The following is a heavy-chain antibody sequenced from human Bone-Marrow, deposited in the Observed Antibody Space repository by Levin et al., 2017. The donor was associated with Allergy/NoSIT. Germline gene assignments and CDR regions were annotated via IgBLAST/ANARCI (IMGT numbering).Heavy chain of an antibody. Sequence: TLSLTCTVSGGTFSSGGYYWSWVRQRPGMGLEWLGYIYHGGVTKYNRGYEGRVDISMNMSKNQLSLKLMSATATDTAIYYCTRDGGSGSFYNRPFDLWGQGTLVTVSS. J-gene: IGHJ4*02. D-gene: IGHD3-10*01. CDR3: TRDGGSGSFYNRPFDL. CDR1: GGTFSSGGYY. CDR2: IYHGGVT. V-gene: IGHV4-31*03.